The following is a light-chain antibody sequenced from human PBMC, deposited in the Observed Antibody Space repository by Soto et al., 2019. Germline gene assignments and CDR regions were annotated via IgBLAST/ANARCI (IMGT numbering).Light chain of an antibody. CDR3: QSYDNTLGGSV. CDR1: SSNIGAGYD. J-gene: IGLJ2*01. Sequence: QSVLTQPPSVSGAPGQKVTISCTGSSSNIGAGYDVHWYQQLPATAPKLLIYGNNNRPSGVPDRFSGSKSGTSASLAITGLQAEDEAQYYCQSYDNTLGGSVFGGGTKVTVL. V-gene: IGLV1-40*01. CDR2: GNN.